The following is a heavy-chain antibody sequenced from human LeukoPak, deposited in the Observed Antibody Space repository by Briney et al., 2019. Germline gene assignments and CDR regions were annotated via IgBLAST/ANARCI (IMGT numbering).Heavy chain of an antibody. CDR1: GFTFDDYA. J-gene: IGHJ4*02. CDR2: ISWNSGSI. V-gene: IGHV3-9*01. D-gene: IGHD2-2*01. Sequence: PGRSLRLSCAASGFTFDDYAMHWVRQAPGKGLVWVSGISWNSGSIGYADSVKGRFTISRDNAKNSLYLQMNSLRAEDTALYYCAKVQYQLLSDILGSYFDYWGQGTLVTVSS. CDR3: AKVQYQLLSDILGSYFDY.